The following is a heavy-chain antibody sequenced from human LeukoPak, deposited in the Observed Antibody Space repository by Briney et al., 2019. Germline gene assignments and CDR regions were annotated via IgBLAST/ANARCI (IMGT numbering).Heavy chain of an antibody. CDR3: ARDGYYDSSGYYQDAFDI. D-gene: IGHD3-22*01. V-gene: IGHV1-2*02. Sequence: GGSLRLSCAASAFTFRSYGMHWVRQAPGQGLEWMGWINPNSGGTNYAQKFQGRVTMTRDTSISTAYMELSRLRSDDTAVYYCARDGYYDSSGYYQDAFDIWGQGTMVTVSS. J-gene: IGHJ3*02. CDR1: AFTFRSYG. CDR2: INPNSGGT.